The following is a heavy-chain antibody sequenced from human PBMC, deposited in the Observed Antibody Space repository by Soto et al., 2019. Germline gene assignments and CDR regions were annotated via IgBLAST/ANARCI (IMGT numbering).Heavy chain of an antibody. Sequence: ASVKVSCKASGYTFTSYYMHWVRQAPGQGLEWMGIINPSGGSTSYAQKFQGRATMTRDTSTSTVYMELSSLRSEDTAVYYCARDGLSGYYYDSSGYLDYWGQGTLVTVSS. CDR3: ARDGLSGYYYDSSGYLDY. CDR2: INPSGGST. V-gene: IGHV1-46*01. J-gene: IGHJ4*02. CDR1: GYTFTSYY. D-gene: IGHD3-22*01.